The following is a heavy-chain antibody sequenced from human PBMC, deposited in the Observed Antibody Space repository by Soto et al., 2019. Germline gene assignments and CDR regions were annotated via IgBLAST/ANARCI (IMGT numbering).Heavy chain of an antibody. CDR3: AKELWFRELSSPDL. CDR1: GFTFSSYA. CDR2: ISGSGDST. D-gene: IGHD3-10*01. V-gene: IGHV3-23*01. Sequence: EVQLLESGGGLVQPGGSLRLSCAASGFTFSSYAMSWVRQAPGKGLEWVSGISGSGDSTYYADSVKGRFTISRDNSKNPLYLPMSSLRAEDTALYYCAKELWFRELSSPDLWGQGTLVRVSS. J-gene: IGHJ4*02.